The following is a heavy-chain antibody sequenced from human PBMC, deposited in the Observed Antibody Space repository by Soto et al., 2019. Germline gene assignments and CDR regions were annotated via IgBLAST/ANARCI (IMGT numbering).Heavy chain of an antibody. CDR3: AKSPSSNQLPDY. CDR1: GFTFDDYA. Sequence: PGGSLRLSCTASGFTFDDYAMHWVRQAPGKGLEWVSHISWNSATIAYADSVKGRFTISRDNTMNSLYLQMNSLRAEDTALYYCAKSPSSNQLPDYWGQGTLVTVYS. D-gene: IGHD2-2*01. J-gene: IGHJ4*02. V-gene: IGHV3-9*01. CDR2: ISWNSATI.